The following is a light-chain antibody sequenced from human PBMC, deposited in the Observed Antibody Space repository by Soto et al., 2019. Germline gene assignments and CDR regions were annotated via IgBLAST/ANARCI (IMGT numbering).Light chain of an antibody. CDR2: HVI. V-gene: IGLV2-14*03. J-gene: IGLJ2*01. Sequence: QSALTQPASVSGSPGQSITISCTGTSSDVGNNNYVSWYQRHPDNAPKLMIYHVINRPSGVSNRFSGSKSGTTASLTISGLQAEDEADYYCSSYSTSDTPVLFGGGTKLTVL. CDR3: SSYSTSDTPVL. CDR1: SSDVGNNNY.